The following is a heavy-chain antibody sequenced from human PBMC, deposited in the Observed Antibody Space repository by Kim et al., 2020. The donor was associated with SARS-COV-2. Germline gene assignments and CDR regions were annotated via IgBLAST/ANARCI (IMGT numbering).Heavy chain of an antibody. V-gene: IGHV3-23*01. CDR2: ITDNGLTT. CDR1: GFAFNNFA. CDR3: ARASFRIGLVVVVFTSTPEWYFAL. J-gene: IGHJ2*01. D-gene: IGHD3-22*01. Sequence: GGSLRLSCTASGFAFNNFAMSWLRQAPGKGLEWVSSITDNGLTTYYADSVKGRFTISRDNSKNTVYLQMNSLRAEDTALYYCARASFRIGLVVVVFTSTPEWYFALWGRGTLVTVSS.